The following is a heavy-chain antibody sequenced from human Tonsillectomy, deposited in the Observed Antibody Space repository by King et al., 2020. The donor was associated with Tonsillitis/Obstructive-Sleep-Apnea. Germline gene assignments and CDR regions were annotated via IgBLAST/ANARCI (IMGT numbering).Heavy chain of an antibody. D-gene: IGHD4-11*01. CDR1: GFTFSSYA. Sequence: QVQLVESGGGVVQPGRSLRLSCAASGFTFSSYAMHWVRQAPGKGLEWVEVISYDGSNKYYADSVKGGFTISRDNSKNTLYLQMNSLRAEDTAVYYCARWVDYSNGFDYWGQGTLVTVSS. CDR3: ARWVDYSNGFDY. J-gene: IGHJ4*02. CDR2: ISYDGSNK. V-gene: IGHV3-30*01.